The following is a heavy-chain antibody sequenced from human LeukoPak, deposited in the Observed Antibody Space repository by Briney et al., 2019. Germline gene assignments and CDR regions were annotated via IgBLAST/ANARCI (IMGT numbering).Heavy chain of an antibody. CDR2: INHSGST. Sequence: SETLSLTCAVYGGSFSGYYWSWIRQPPGKGLEWIGEINHSGSTNNNPSLKSRVTISVDTSKNQFSLKLSSVTAADTAVYYCARGLSSADSSSWYYYYYYMDVWGKGTTVTVSS. CDR1: GGSFSGYY. D-gene: IGHD6-6*01. CDR3: ARGLSSADSSSWYYYYYYMDV. V-gene: IGHV4-34*01. J-gene: IGHJ6*03.